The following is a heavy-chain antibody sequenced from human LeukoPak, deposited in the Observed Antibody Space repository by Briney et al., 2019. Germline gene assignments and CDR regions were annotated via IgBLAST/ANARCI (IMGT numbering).Heavy chain of an antibody. Sequence: SETLSLTCTVSGGSISSYYWSWIRQPPGKGLEWIGYICYSGSTNYNPSLKSRVTISVDTSKNQFSLKLSSVTAADTAVYYCASSGSDSDAEYFQHWGQGTLVTVSS. J-gene: IGHJ1*01. D-gene: IGHD1-26*01. CDR3: ASSGSDSDAEYFQH. CDR2: ICYSGST. CDR1: GGSISSYY. V-gene: IGHV4-59*01.